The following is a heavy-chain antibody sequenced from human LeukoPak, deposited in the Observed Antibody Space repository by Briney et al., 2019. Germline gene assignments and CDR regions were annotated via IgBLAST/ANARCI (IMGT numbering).Heavy chain of an antibody. CDR1: GGTFSSYA. CDR3: ASSIYYSGTTGWFDP. Sequence: ASVKVSCKASGGTFSSYAISWVRQAPGQGLEWTGRIIPILGIANYAQKFQGRVTITADKSTSTAYMELSSLRSEDTAVSYCASSIYYSGTTGWFDPWGQGTLVTVSS. D-gene: IGHD1-7*01. CDR2: IIPILGIA. V-gene: IGHV1-69*04. J-gene: IGHJ5*02.